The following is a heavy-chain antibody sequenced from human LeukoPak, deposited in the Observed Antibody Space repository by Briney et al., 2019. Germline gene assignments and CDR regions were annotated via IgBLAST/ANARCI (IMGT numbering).Heavy chain of an antibody. V-gene: IGHV3-30-3*01. CDR3: AREGYYGSGSPPSLYFDY. CDR1: GFTFRNYV. D-gene: IGHD3-10*01. CDR2: TSSDLNVK. Sequence: GGSLRLSCAASGFTFRNYVIHWVRQATGKGLEWVAVTSSDLNVKLYADSVKGRFTISRDNSRSTLYLQMNSLRPEDTAIYYCAREGYYGSGSPPSLYFDYWAREPWSPSPQ. J-gene: IGHJ4*02.